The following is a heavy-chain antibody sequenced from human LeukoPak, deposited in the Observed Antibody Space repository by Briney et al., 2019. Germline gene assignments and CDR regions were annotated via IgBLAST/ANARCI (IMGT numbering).Heavy chain of an antibody. CDR1: GYSFTNYW. J-gene: IGHJ4*02. CDR3: AKGQGYGDHYPIGY. V-gene: IGHV5-51*01. D-gene: IGHD4-17*01. CDR2: IYPSDSDT. Sequence: GESLKISCYASGYSFTNYWVAWVRQMPGKGLEWMGIIYPSDSDTRYSPSFQGQVTISADKSTSTAYLQWSSLKASDTAIYYCAKGQGYGDHYPIGYWGQGTLVTVSS.